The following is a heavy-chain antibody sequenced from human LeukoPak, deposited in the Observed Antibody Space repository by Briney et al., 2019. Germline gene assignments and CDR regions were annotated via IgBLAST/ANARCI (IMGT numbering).Heavy chain of an antibody. CDR3: ARDRGGYDSGGMDV. CDR1: GYTFTGYY. D-gene: IGHD5-12*01. Sequence: ASVKVSCKASGYTFTGYYMHWVRQAPGQGLEWMGWINPNSGGTNYAQKFQGWVTMTRDTSISTAYMELSRLRSDDTAVYYCARDRGGYDSGGMDVWGKGTTVTVSS. J-gene: IGHJ6*04. CDR2: INPNSGGT. V-gene: IGHV1-2*04.